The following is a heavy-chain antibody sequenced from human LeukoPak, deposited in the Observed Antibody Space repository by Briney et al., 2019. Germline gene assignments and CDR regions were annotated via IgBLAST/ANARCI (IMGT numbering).Heavy chain of an antibody. Sequence: GGSLRLSCADSGFTFSSHWMHWVRQAPGKGLVWVSRINPDGSMTSYVDSVKGRFTISRDNAKNTLYLQMNSLRVEDTAVYYCVRALTGTDDFWGQGTLVTVSS. D-gene: IGHD1-7*01. CDR3: VRALTGTDDF. V-gene: IGHV3-74*01. J-gene: IGHJ4*02. CDR2: INPDGSMT. CDR1: GFTFSSHW.